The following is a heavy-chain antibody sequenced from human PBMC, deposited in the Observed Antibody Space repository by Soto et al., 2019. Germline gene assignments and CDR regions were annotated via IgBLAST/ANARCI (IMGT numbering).Heavy chain of an antibody. V-gene: IGHV4-31*03. CDR2: IYYRVST. CDR3: ARERKQQLVRYYYYGMDV. Sequence: QVQLQESGPGLVKPSQTLSLTCTVSGGSISSGGYYWSWIRQHPGKGLEWVGYIYYRVSTYYNRSLKSRVTISVDTSKNQFSLKLSSVTAADTAVYYCARERKQQLVRYYYYGMDVWGQGTTVTVSS. CDR1: GGSISSGGYY. J-gene: IGHJ6*02. D-gene: IGHD6-13*01.